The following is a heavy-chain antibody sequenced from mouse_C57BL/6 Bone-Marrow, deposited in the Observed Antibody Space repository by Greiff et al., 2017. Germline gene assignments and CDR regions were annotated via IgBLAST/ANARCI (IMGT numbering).Heavy chain of an antibody. V-gene: IGHV5-6*01. Sequence: EVHLVESGGDLVKPGGSLKLSCAASGFTFSSYGMSWVRQTPDKRLEWVATISSGGSYTYYPDSVKGRVTISRDNAKNTLYLQTSSLKSEDTAMYYFARCGLLYYFDYWGQGTTLTVSS. CDR2: ISSGGSYT. D-gene: IGHD2-3*01. CDR1: GFTFSSYG. J-gene: IGHJ2*01. CDR3: ARCGLLYYFDY.